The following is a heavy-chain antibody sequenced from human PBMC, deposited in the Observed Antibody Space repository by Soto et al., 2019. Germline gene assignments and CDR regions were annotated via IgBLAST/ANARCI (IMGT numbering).Heavy chain of an antibody. V-gene: IGHV1-8*01. J-gene: IGHJ4*02. D-gene: IGHD2-15*01. CDR3: VRQAGGASTPGDDY. CDR1: GYTFVAFD. CDR2: VNPDTGDT. Sequence: QVQLVQSGAEVKKPGASVKVSCKASGYTFVAFDIAWGRQASGQGLVWVGWVNPDTGDTAYKREFQGRLSMTRDTSINTVYMELSSLTPDDTAMYFCVRQAGGASTPGDDYWGQGTLVTVSP.